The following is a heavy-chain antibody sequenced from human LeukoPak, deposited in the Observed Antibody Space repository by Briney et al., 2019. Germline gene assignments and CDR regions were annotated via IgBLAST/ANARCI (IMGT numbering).Heavy chain of an antibody. J-gene: IGHJ4*02. CDR1: GDSSSNSLYY. Sequence: SETLSLTCTVSGDSSSNSLYYWGWIRQPPGKGLEWIGSIDYSGSTYYNPSLKSRATISVDTSKNQFSLKLSSVTAADTAVYYCAREYTLYRSGWFLDYWGQGTVVTVSS. CDR2: IDYSGST. D-gene: IGHD6-19*01. CDR3: AREYTLYRSGWFLDY. V-gene: IGHV4-39*07.